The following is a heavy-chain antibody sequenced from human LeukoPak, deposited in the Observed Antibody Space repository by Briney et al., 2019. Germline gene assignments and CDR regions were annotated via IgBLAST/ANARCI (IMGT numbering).Heavy chain of an antibody. Sequence: KSGGSLRLSCAASGFTFSSYSMNWVRQAPGKGLEWVSSISSSSYIYYADSVKGRFTISRDNAKNSLYLQMNSLRAEDTAVYYCARDSGCDLPPDYWGQGTLVTVSS. J-gene: IGHJ4*02. CDR1: GFTFSSYS. D-gene: IGHD5-12*01. CDR3: ARDSGCDLPPDY. CDR2: ISSSSYI. V-gene: IGHV3-21*01.